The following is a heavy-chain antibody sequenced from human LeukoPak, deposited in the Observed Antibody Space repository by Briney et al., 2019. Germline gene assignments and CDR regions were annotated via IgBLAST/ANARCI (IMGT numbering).Heavy chain of an antibody. D-gene: IGHD5-18*01. CDR1: GFTFSGYW. CDR3: ARGGVRGYSYGPVLENYWYFDL. Sequence: PGGSLRLSCAASGFTFSGYWMSWVRQAPGKGLEWVANIKQDGSEKYYVDSVKGRFTISRDNAKNSLYLQMNSLRAEDTAVYYCARGGVRGYSYGPVLENYWYFDLWGRGTLVTVSS. J-gene: IGHJ2*01. CDR2: IKQDGSEK. V-gene: IGHV3-7*01.